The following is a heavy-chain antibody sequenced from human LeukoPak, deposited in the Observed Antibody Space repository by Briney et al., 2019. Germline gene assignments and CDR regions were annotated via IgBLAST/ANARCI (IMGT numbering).Heavy chain of an antibody. CDR3: ARRRAYYYGSGSYPY. D-gene: IGHD3-10*01. Sequence: KTSETLSLTCTVSGGSISSSSYYWVWIRQPPGKGLEWIGSIYHSGGTYYNPSLKSRVTISVDTSKNQFSLKLSSVTAADTAVYYCARRRAYYYGSGSYPYWGQGTLVTVSS. CDR1: GGSISSSSYY. CDR2: IYHSGGT. V-gene: IGHV4-39*07. J-gene: IGHJ4*02.